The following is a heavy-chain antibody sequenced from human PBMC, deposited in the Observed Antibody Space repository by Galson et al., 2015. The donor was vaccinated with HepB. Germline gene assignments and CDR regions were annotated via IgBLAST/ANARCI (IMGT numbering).Heavy chain of an antibody. CDR1: GFTFSSYK. D-gene: IGHD6-19*01. J-gene: IGHJ3*02. V-gene: IGHV3-30*04. Sequence: SLRLSCAASGFTFSSYKMHWVRQAPGKGLEWVAVISYDGNNKYYADSVKGRFTISRDNSKDTLYLQMNSLRAEDTAVYYCARALAGAIYRGGWYDAFDIWGQGTMVTVSS. CDR3: ARALAGAIYRGGWYDAFDI. CDR2: ISYDGNNK.